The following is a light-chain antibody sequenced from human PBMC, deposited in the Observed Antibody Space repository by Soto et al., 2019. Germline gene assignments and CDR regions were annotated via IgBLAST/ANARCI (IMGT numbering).Light chain of an antibody. Sequence: IQMTRSASTLSASVADTVTSAWRASQSISSWLAWYQQKPGKAPKLLIYKASSLESGVPSRFSGSGYGTEFTLSISSLQPDDFATYYCQQYNTYYRTLGQGTKV. V-gene: IGKV1-5*03. CDR3: QQYNTYYRT. CDR1: QSISSW. J-gene: IGKJ1*01. CDR2: KAS.